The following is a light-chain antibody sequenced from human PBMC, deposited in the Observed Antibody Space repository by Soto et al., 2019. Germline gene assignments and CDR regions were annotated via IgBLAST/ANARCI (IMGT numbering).Light chain of an antibody. V-gene: IGKV3-15*01. J-gene: IGKJ4*01. CDR3: QQYNRWLLT. CDR2: HAS. Sequence: EIVMTQSPATLSVSPGERATLSCRASQSLSNNLAWYQQKVGLAPRLLVYHASTRATGIPARFSGSGSGTDFTLTINSLQSEDFAVYQCQQYNRWLLTFGGGTKVEIK. CDR1: QSLSNN.